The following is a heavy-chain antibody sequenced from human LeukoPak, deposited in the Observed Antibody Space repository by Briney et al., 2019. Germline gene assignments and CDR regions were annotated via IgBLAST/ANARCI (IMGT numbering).Heavy chain of an antibody. Sequence: SLSGRGYNTYYAGSVKSRFPISRDNSKNPVYLQMNSLRAEDKAVYYCAKDPYGTKYFDYWGQGTLVTASS. CDR3: AKDPYGTKYFDY. J-gene: IGHJ4*02. V-gene: IGHV3-23*01. D-gene: IGHD2-2*01. CDR2: LSGRGYNT.